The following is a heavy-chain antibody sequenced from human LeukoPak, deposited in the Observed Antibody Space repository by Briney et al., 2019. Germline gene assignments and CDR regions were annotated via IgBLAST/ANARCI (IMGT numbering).Heavy chain of an antibody. CDR3: VRDNYGVDY. D-gene: IGHD3-10*01. Sequence: GGSLRLSCAASGFTFSRYCMQWVRQAPGKGLVWVSHIVSDGSSTTYADSVKGRFTTSRDNAKNTLYLQMNIPRAEDTAVYYCVRDNYGVDYWGQGTLVTVSS. CDR1: GFTFSRYC. V-gene: IGHV3-74*03. CDR2: IVSDGSST. J-gene: IGHJ4*02.